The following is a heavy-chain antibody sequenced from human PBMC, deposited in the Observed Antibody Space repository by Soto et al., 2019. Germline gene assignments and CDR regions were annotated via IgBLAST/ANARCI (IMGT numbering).Heavy chain of an antibody. J-gene: IGHJ4*02. CDR2: ISYDGSNK. CDR1: GFTFSSYA. CDR3: AGWSGSYSY. Sequence: QVQLVESGGGVVQPGRSLRLSCAASGFTFSSYAMHWVRQAPGKGLEWVAVISYDGSNKYYADSVKGRFTISRDNSKNALYLQMNSLRAEVTAVYYCAGWSGSYSYWGQGTLVTVSS. D-gene: IGHD1-26*01. V-gene: IGHV3-30-3*01.